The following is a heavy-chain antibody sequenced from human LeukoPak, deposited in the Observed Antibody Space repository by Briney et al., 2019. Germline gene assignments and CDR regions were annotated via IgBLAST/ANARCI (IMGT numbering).Heavy chain of an antibody. CDR3: ARRGYCSGGDCFSNVFDI. V-gene: IGHV1-46*01. J-gene: IGHJ3*02. D-gene: IGHD2-15*01. CDR1: GYTFTNYY. CDR2: INPSGGST. Sequence: ASVKVSCKASGYTFTNYYMHWVRQAPGQGLEWMGMINPSGGSTTYAQKFQGRVTMTRDTSTSTVYMELSSLRSEGTAVYYCARRGYCSGGDCFSNVFDIWGQGTVVTVSS.